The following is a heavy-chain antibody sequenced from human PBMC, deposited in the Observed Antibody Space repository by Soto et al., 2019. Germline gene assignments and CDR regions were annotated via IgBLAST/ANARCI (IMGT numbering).Heavy chain of an antibody. Sequence: QVQLQESGPGLVKPSQTLSLTCTVSGGSISSGDYYWSWIRQPPGKGLEWIGYIYYSGSTYYNPSLKSRVTISVDTSKIRCSRKLSSVTAADTAVYCCTRVGENWNYFDYWGQGTLVTVSS. V-gene: IGHV4-30-4*01. CDR1: GGSISSGDYY. CDR3: TRVGENWNYFDY. D-gene: IGHD1-1*01. J-gene: IGHJ4*02. CDR2: IYYSGST.